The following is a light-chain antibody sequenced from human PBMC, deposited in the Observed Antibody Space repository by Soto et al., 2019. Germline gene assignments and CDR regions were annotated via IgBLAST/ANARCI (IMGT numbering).Light chain of an antibody. Sequence: DIVMTQSPDSLGVSLGERATINCKSSQSVLYSSNNKNYLAWYQQKPGQPPKLLIYWASTRESGVPDRFSGSGSGTDFSLTISSLQAEDVAVYYCQQYYSIPPTFGHGTKVEIK. J-gene: IGKJ1*01. V-gene: IGKV4-1*01. CDR1: QSVLYSSNNKNY. CDR2: WAS. CDR3: QQYYSIPPT.